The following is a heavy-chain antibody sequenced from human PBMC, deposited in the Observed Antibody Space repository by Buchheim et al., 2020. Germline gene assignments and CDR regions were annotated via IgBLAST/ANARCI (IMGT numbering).Heavy chain of an antibody. CDR1: GFTFSSYG. Sequence: QVQLVESGGGVVQPGRSLRLSCAASGFTFSSYGMHWVRQAPGKGLEWVAVIWYDGSNKYYADSVKGRFTISRDNSKNTLYLQMNSLRAEETAVYYCAREGGYYDSSGYWDYYMDVWGKGTT. CDR3: AREGGYYDSSGYWDYYMDV. CDR2: IWYDGSNK. D-gene: IGHD3-22*01. V-gene: IGHV3-33*01. J-gene: IGHJ6*03.